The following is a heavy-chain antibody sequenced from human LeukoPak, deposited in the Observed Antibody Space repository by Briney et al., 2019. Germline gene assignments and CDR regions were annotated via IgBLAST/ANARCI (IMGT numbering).Heavy chain of an antibody. Sequence: SVKGRFTISRDNPKNTLYLQMNSLRVEDTAVYYCAKDGDYNDPRMDVWGKGTTVTVSS. V-gene: IGHV3-30*02. CDR3: AKDGDYNDPRMDV. J-gene: IGHJ6*04. D-gene: IGHD4-17*01.